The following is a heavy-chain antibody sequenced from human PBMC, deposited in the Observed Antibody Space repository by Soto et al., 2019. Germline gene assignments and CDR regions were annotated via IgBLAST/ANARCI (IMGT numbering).Heavy chain of an antibody. D-gene: IGHD1-26*01. Sequence: GGSLRLSCAASGFTFSSYGMHWVRQAPGKGLEWVAVIWYDGSNKYYADSVKGRFTISRDNSKNTLYLQMNSLRAEDTAVYYCARGDPGGSYPYYFDYWGQGTLVTVSS. CDR2: IWYDGSNK. CDR3: ARGDPGGSYPYYFDY. CDR1: GFTFSSYG. V-gene: IGHV3-33*01. J-gene: IGHJ4*02.